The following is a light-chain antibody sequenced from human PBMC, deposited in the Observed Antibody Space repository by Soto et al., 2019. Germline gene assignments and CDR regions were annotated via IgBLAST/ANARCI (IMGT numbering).Light chain of an antibody. CDR1: KLGHTY. Sequence: SYELTQSPSVSVSPGQTAILTCSGDKLGHTYDSWYQQRPGQSPVLIIYQDGKRPSGIPERFSGSHTGTVATLTISGTQAVDEDDYNCQACASVPVVFGGGTKLTVL. CDR3: QACASVPVV. V-gene: IGLV3-1*01. J-gene: IGLJ2*01. CDR2: QDG.